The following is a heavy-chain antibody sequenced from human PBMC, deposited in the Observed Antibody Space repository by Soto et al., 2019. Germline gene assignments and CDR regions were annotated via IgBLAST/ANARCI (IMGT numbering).Heavy chain of an antibody. J-gene: IGHJ6*02. V-gene: IGHV3-30*18. Sequence: PGGSLRLSCAASGFTFSSYGMHWVRQAPGKGLEWVAVISYDGSNKYYADSVKGRFTISRDNSKNTLYLQMNSLRAEDTAVYYCAKDLYTGEWYYGMDVWGQGTTVTVSS. CDR2: ISYDGSNK. D-gene: IGHD3-3*01. CDR1: GFTFSSYG. CDR3: AKDLYTGEWYYGMDV.